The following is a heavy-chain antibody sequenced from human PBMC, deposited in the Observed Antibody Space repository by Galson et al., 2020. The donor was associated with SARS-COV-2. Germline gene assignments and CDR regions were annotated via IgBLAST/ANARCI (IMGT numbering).Heavy chain of an antibody. D-gene: IGHD6-19*01. J-gene: IGHJ4*02. CDR1: GGSITSGSYY. Sequence: SETLSLTCTVSGGSITSGSYYWSWIRQPAGKGLEWIGRIYTSGSTNYNPSLKSRVTISVDTSKNQVSLKLSSVTAADTAVYYCARDPSVASYFDYWGQGTLVTVSS. CDR2: IYTSGST. V-gene: IGHV4-61*02. CDR3: ARDPSVASYFDY.